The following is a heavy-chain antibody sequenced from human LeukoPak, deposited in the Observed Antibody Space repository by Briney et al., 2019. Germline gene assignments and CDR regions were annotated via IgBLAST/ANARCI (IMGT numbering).Heavy chain of an antibody. Sequence: PSQTLSLTCTVSGGSISSGGYYWSWIRQHPGKGLEWIGYIYYSGSTNYNPSLKSRVTISVDTSKNQFSLKLSSVTAADTAVYYCARHIDYGGTNFDYWGQGTLVTVSS. CDR3: ARHIDYGGTNFDY. CDR1: GGSISSGGYY. D-gene: IGHD4-17*01. J-gene: IGHJ4*02. CDR2: IYYSGST. V-gene: IGHV4-31*03.